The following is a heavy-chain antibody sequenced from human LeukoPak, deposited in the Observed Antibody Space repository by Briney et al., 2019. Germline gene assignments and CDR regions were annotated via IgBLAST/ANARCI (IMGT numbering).Heavy chain of an antibody. V-gene: IGHV3-21*01. D-gene: IGHD3-10*01. CDR1: GFTFSSYS. CDR3: ASSGGLWFGELFFDY. CDR2: ISSSSSYI. J-gene: IGHJ4*02. Sequence: GGSLRLSCAASGFTFSSYSMNWVRQAPGKGLEWVSSISSSSSYIYYADSVKGRFTISRDNAKNSLYLQMNSLRAEDTAVYYCASSGGLWFGELFFDYWGQGTLVTVSS.